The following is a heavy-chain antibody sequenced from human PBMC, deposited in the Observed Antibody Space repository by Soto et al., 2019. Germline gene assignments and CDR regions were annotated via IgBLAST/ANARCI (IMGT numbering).Heavy chain of an antibody. Sequence: QVQLQQWGAGLLKPSETLSLTCAVYGGSFSGYYWSWIRQPPGKGLGWIGEINHSGSTNYNPSLKSRVTISVDTSKNQFSPKLSSVTAADTAVYYCARRASYYYYYGMDVWGQGTTVTVSS. J-gene: IGHJ6*02. CDR3: ARRASYYYYYGMDV. V-gene: IGHV4-34*01. CDR2: INHSGST. CDR1: GGSFSGYY.